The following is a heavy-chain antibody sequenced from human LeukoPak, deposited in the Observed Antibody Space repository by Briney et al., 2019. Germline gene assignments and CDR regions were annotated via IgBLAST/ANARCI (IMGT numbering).Heavy chain of an antibody. V-gene: IGHV3-53*01. D-gene: IGHD1-26*01. CDR2: IYSGGST. CDR3: ARVGEGAAKD. CDR1: GFTVSSNY. J-gene: IGHJ4*02. Sequence: AGGSLRLSCAASGFTVSSNYMGWVRQAPGKGLEWVSFIYSGGSTYYADSVKGRFTISSDNSKNTLYLQMNSLRVEDTAVYYCARVGEGAAKDWGQGTLVTVSS.